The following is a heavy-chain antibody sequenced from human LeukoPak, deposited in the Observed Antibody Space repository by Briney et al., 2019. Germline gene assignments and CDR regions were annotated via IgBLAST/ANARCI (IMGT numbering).Heavy chain of an antibody. V-gene: IGHV1-46*01. D-gene: IGHD3-16*01. CDR2: INPSGGST. Sequence: ASVKVSCKASGYTFTSYYMHWVRQAPGQGLEWMGIINPSGGSTSYAQKFQGRVTMTRDMSTSTVYMELSSLRSEDTAVYYCVRLGALEAFDIWGKGTMVTVSS. CDR3: VRLGALEAFDI. J-gene: IGHJ3*02. CDR1: GYTFTSYY.